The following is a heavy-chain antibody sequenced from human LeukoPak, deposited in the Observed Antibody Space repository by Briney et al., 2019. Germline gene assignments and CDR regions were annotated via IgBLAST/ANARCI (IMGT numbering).Heavy chain of an antibody. CDR2: IYYSGST. Sequence: SETLSLTCTVSGGSISSYYWSWIRQPPGKGLEWIGYIYYSGSTNYNPSLKSRVTMSVDTSKNQFSLKLSSVTAADTAVYFCARGDTGLDAFDIWGQGTMVTVSS. D-gene: IGHD2-21*01. CDR1: GGSISSYY. V-gene: IGHV4-59*12. CDR3: ARGDTGLDAFDI. J-gene: IGHJ3*02.